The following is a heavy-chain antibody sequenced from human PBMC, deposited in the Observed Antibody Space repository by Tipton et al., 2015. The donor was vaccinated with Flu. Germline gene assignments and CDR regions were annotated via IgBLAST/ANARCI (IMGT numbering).Heavy chain of an antibody. CDR3: QRSPGYYFDF. V-gene: IGHV4-59*08. CDR1: GGSITGYY. J-gene: IGHJ4*02. CDR2: IYYSGGT. Sequence: TLSLTCTVSGGSITGYYWSWLRQPPGKGLEWIGYIYYSGGTNYNPSLKSRLTISVDTSRNQFSLRLSSVTAADTAVYYCQRSPGYYFDFWGQGTLVTVSS.